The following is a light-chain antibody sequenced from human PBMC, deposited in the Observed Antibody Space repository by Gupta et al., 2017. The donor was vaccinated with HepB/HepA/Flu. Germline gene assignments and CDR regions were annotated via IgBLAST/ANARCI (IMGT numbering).Light chain of an antibody. CDR3: QQDHSSSPA. Sequence: DIQMTQSPSTLSASVGDRVTITCRASQNIHDWLAWYQQKPGNAPKLLIYTASTLQSGVPSRFSGSGSGTEFTLTISSLQPDDFATYYCQQDHSSSPAFGQGTKVETK. J-gene: IGKJ2*01. V-gene: IGKV1-5*03. CDR1: QNIHDW. CDR2: TAS.